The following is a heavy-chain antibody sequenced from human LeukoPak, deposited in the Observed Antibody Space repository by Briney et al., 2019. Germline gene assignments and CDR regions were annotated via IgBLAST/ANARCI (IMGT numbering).Heavy chain of an antibody. Sequence: ASVKVSCKASGYTFTCYYMHWVRQAPGQGLEWMGWINPNSGGTNYAQKFQGRVTMTRDTSISTAYMELSRLRSDDTAVYYCASQREVSGWYGTYYYYYMDVWGKGTTVTVSS. V-gene: IGHV1-2*02. D-gene: IGHD6-13*01. J-gene: IGHJ6*03. CDR1: GYTFTCYY. CDR3: ASQREVSGWYGTYYYYYMDV. CDR2: INPNSGGT.